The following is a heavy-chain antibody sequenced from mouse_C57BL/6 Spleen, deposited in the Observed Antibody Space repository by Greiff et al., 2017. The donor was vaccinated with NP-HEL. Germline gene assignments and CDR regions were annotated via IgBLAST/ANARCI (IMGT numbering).Heavy chain of an antibody. Sequence: VQLQQPGAELVMPGASVKLSCKASGYTFTSYWMHWVKQRPGQGLEWIGEIDPSGSYTNYNQKFKGKSTLTVDKSSSTAYMQLSSLTSEDSAVYYCARGDYDSWFAYWGQGTLVTVSA. CDR1: GYTFTSYW. CDR3: ARGDYDSWFAY. CDR2: IDPSGSYT. V-gene: IGHV1-69*01. J-gene: IGHJ3*01. D-gene: IGHD2-4*01.